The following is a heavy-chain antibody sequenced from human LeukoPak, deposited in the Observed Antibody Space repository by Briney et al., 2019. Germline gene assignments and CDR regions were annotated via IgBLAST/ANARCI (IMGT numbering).Heavy chain of an antibody. Sequence: SSETLSLTCTVSGYSISSGYYWGWIRQPPGKGLEWIGSIYHSGSTYYNPSLKSRVTISVDTSKNQFSLKLSSVTAADTAVYYCASETYYGSGSYYSDDAFDIWGQGTMVTVSS. D-gene: IGHD3-10*01. CDR1: GYSISSGYY. CDR3: ASETYYGSGSYYSDDAFDI. J-gene: IGHJ3*02. V-gene: IGHV4-38-2*02. CDR2: IYHSGST.